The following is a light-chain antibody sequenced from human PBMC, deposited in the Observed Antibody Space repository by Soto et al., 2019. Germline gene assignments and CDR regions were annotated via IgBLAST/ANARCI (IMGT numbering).Light chain of an antibody. CDR1: SSDVGGYNY. J-gene: IGLJ3*02. CDR3: SSYTSSSTLGV. V-gene: IGLV2-14*01. CDR2: EVS. Sequence: QSVLTQPASVSGSPGQSITISCTGTSSDVGGYNYVSWYQQHPGKAPKLMFYEVSNRPSGVSNRFSGSKSGNTASLTISGLQAEDEADYYCSSYTSSSTLGVFGGGTKLTVL.